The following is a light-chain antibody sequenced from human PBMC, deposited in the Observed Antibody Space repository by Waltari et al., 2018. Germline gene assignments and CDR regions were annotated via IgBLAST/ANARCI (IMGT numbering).Light chain of an antibody. CDR3: QQRSNWMFT. Sequence: EIVLTQSPATLSLSPGDRATLSCRASQSVNNSLGWYQQKPGQAPRRLIYDASRRATDIPARVSGGGSGTDFTLTISSLEPEDFAVFYCQQRSNWMFTFGQGTKLDIK. J-gene: IGKJ2*01. CDR1: QSVNNS. V-gene: IGKV3-11*01. CDR2: DAS.